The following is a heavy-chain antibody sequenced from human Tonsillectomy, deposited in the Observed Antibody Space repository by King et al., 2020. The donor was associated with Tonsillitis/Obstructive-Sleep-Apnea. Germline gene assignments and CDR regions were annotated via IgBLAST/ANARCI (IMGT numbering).Heavy chain of an antibody. CDR2: IWYDGSKE. Sequence: VQLVESGGGVVQPGRSLRLSCAASGFTFSSYGMHCVRQAPGKGLEWVSFIWYDGSKEYSADSVKGRFTISRDNSKNTLYLHMNSLRDEDTAVYYCARDPVGATNDFDIWGQGTMVTVSS. J-gene: IGHJ3*02. CDR1: GFTFSSYG. D-gene: IGHD1-26*01. CDR3: ARDPVGATNDFDI. V-gene: IGHV3-33*01.